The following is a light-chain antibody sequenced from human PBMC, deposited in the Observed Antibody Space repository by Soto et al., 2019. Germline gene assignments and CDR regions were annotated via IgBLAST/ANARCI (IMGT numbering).Light chain of an antibody. V-gene: IGKV3-20*01. CDR1: QSVSSSY. J-gene: IGKJ1*01. CDR3: QQYGSLRT. CDR2: GAS. Sequence: EIVLTQSPGTLSLSPGERATLSCRASQSVSSSYLAWYQQKPGQAPRLLIYGASSRATGIPDRFSGSGSGPEFTLTISRLEPEEFAVYYCQQYGSLRTFGQGTKVDIK.